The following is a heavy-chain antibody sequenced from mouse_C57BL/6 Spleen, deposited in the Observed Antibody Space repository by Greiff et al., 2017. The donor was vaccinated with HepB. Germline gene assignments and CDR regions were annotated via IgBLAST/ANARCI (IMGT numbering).Heavy chain of an antibody. D-gene: IGHD1-1*01. CDR2: IHPNSGST. CDR3: ARWGTTVVEGYAMDY. V-gene: IGHV1-64*01. CDR1: GYTFTSYW. J-gene: IGHJ4*01. Sequence: VQLQQPGAELVKPGASVKLSCKASGYTFTSYWMHWVKQRPGQGLEWIGMIHPNSGSTNYNEKFKSKATLTVDKSSSTAYMQLSSLTSEDSAVYYCARWGTTVVEGYAMDYWGQGTSVTVSS.